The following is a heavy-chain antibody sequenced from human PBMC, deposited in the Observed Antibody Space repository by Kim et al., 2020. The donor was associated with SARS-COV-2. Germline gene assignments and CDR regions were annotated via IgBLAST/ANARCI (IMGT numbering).Heavy chain of an antibody. J-gene: IGHJ4*02. CDR3: ARDPGHIVVVTAPDY. Sequence: GGSLRLSCAASGFTFSSYAMHWVRQAPGKGLEWVAVISYDGSNKYYAYSVKGRFTISRDNSKNTLYLQMNSLRAEDTAVYYCARDPGHIVVVTAPDYWGQGTLVTVSS. D-gene: IGHD2-21*02. V-gene: IGHV3-30-3*01. CDR2: ISYDGSNK. CDR1: GFTFSSYA.